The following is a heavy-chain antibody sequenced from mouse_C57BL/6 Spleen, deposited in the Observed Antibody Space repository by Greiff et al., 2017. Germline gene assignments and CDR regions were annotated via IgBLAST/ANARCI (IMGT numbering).Heavy chain of an antibody. CDR1: GFTFSDYY. V-gene: IGHV5-12*01. D-gene: IGHD1-1*01. CDR2: ISNGGGST. CDR3: ARPGVYYYGSSPWFAY. J-gene: IGHJ3*01. Sequence: EVQLVESGGGLVQPGGSLKLSCAASGFTFSDYYMYWVRQTPEKRLEWVAYISNGGGSTYYPDTVKGRFTISRDNAKNTLYLQMSRLKSEDTAMYYCARPGVYYYGSSPWFAYWGQGTLVTVSA.